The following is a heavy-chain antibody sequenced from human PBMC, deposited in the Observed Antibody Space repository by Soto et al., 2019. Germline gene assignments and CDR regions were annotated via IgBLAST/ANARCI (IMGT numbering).Heavy chain of an antibody. CDR1: GYTFTDYD. J-gene: IGHJ4*02. V-gene: IGHV1-18*01. CDR2: ISAYNGNT. D-gene: IGHD3-10*01. Sequence: QVQLVQSGAEVKKPGASVKVSCKASGYTFTDYDISWVRQAPGQGLEWMGRISAYNGNTNYAQKLQGRVTMNTDTPTNTAYMELRSLRSDDTAVYYCARGGALVKYGSGSYLVYWGQGTLVTVSS. CDR3: ARGGALVKYGSGSYLVY.